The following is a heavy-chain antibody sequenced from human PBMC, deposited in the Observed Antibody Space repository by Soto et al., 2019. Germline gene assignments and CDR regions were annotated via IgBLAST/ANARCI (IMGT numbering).Heavy chain of an antibody. J-gene: IGHJ3*02. CDR2: ISSSSSYI. Sequence: PXECLRLSCAASSFTFNSYSMNWVRQAPGKGLEWVSSISSSSSYIYYADSVKGRFTISRDNAKNSLYLQMNSLRAEDTAVYYCARDPLTWYTSSPHDAFDICGQGTMVTVSS. CDR1: SFTFNSYS. CDR3: ARDPLTWYTSSPHDAFDI. D-gene: IGHD6-6*01. V-gene: IGHV3-21*01.